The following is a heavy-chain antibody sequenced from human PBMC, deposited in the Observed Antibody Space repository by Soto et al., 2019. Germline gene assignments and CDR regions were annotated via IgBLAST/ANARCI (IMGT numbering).Heavy chain of an antibody. J-gene: IGHJ4*02. CDR1: KFIFNNYA. D-gene: IGHD1-26*01. V-gene: IGHV3-23*01. CDR3: ANFSSLYSGSHYYIDS. Sequence: EVQLLESGGGFVQPGGSLGLSCAASKFIFNNYAMGWVRQAPGRGLEWISSISGSGYTTHYSDSVEGRFAISRDNSKNTLFLQMTSLRADDTALYYCANFSSLYSGSHYYIDSWGQGTLVTVSS. CDR2: ISGSGYTT.